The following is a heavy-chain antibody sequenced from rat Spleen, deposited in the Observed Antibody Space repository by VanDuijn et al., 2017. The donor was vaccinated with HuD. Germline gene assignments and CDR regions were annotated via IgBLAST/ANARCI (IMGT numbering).Heavy chain of an antibody. Sequence: EVQLVETGGGLVQPGRSLHLSCAGSGFTFSNYGMAWVRQAPTKGLEWVASITNASGRTYYPDSVKGRFTISRDTAQNTLYLQVDSLRSEDTAIYYCARPTTGIPFNYWGQGVMVTVSS. V-gene: IGHV5S23*01. CDR1: GFTFSNYG. J-gene: IGHJ2*01. D-gene: IGHD1-9*01. CDR2: ITNASGRT. CDR3: ARPTTGIPFNY.